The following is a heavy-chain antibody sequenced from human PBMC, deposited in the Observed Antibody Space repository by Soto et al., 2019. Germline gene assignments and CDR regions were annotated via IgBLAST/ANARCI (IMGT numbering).Heavy chain of an antibody. V-gene: IGHV1-3*01. D-gene: IGHD6-13*01. CDR3: ARDYIAAAGTNDY. CDR2: INAGNGNT. Sequence: QVQLVQSGAEVKKPGSSVKVSCKASGGTFSTYANSWVRQAPGQGLEWMGWINAGNGNTKYSQKFQGRVTITRDTSASTAYMELSSLRSEDTAVYYCARDYIAAAGTNDYWGQGTLVTVSS. J-gene: IGHJ4*02. CDR1: GGTFSTYA.